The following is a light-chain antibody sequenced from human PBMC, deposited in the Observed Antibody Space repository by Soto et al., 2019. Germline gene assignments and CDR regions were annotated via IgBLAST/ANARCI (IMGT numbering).Light chain of an antibody. CDR1: QTISDY. Sequence: IRMTQSPSSISASTGDRVTITCRASQTISDYLNWYQHKPGKAPKLLISAASSLQSGVPSRFSGSGSGTDFTLTISSLQPEDFATYYCQQSYSTLTFGPGTKVDIK. V-gene: IGKV1-39*01. CDR3: QQSYSTLT. CDR2: AAS. J-gene: IGKJ3*01.